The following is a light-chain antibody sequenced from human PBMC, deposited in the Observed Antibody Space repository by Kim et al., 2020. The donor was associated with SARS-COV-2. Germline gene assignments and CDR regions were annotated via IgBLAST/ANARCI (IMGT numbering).Light chain of an antibody. CDR2: EAS. CDR1: HDITRL. V-gene: IGKV1-5*03. CDR3: QKYNTSPYT. Sequence: SASVGYRVTITCRASHDITRLLAWYQQKPGKAPKLLIHEASILQSGVPSRFSGSGSGTEFTLTINSLQPDDSATYYCQKYNTSPYTFGQGTKLEI. J-gene: IGKJ2*01.